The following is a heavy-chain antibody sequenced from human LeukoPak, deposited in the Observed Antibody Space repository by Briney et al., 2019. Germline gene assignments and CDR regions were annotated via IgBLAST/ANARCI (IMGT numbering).Heavy chain of an antibody. CDR2: IYHSGST. CDR1: GYSISSGYY. CDR3: ARATYYYDSSGYSKPNWFDP. V-gene: IGHV4-38-2*02. J-gene: IGHJ5*02. D-gene: IGHD3-22*01. Sequence: SETLSLTCTVSGYSISSGYYWGWIRQPPGKGLEWIGYIYHSGSTYYNPSLKSRVTISVDRSKNQFSLKLSSVTAADTAVYYCARATYYYDSSGYSKPNWFDPWGQGTLVTVSS.